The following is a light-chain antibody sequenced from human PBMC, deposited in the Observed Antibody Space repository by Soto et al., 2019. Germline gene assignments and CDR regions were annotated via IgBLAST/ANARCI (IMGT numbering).Light chain of an antibody. CDR2: DAS. CDR3: QQRSNWPIT. V-gene: IGKV3-11*01. Sequence: EIVLTPSPATLSLSPVERATLSCRASQSVSSYLAWYQQKPGQAHRLLIYDASNRATGIPARFSGSGSGTDFTLTISSLEPEDFAVYDCQQRSNWPITFGQGTRLEIK. CDR1: QSVSSY. J-gene: IGKJ5*01.